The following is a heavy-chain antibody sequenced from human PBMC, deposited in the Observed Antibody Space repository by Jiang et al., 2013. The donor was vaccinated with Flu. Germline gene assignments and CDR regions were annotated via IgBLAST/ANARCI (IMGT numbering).Heavy chain of an antibody. D-gene: IGHD4-11*01. Sequence: GLVWVSRINSDGSSTSYADSVKGRFTISRDNAKNTLYLQMNSLRAEDTAVYYCARDQAVTLDNEAFDIWGPRDNGHRLF. J-gene: IGHJ3*02. CDR3: ARDQAVTLDNEAFDI. V-gene: IGHV3-74*01. CDR2: INSDGSST.